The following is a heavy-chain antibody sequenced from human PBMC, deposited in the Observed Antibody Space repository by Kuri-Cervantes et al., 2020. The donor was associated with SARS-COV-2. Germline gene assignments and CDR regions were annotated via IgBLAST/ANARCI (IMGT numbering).Heavy chain of an antibody. CDR2: IYSGGST. CDR3: ARESVYQLLMVDAFDI. CDR1: GFTVSSNY. Sequence: GESLKISCAASGFTVSSNYMSWVRQAPGKGLEWVSVIYSGGSTYYADSVKGRFTISRDNSKNTLYLQMNSLRAEDTAVYYCARESVYQLLMVDAFDIWGQGTMVTVSS. D-gene: IGHD2-2*01. J-gene: IGHJ3*02. V-gene: IGHV3-66*01.